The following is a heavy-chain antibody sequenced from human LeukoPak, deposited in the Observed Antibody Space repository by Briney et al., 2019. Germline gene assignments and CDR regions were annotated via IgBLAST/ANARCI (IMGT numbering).Heavy chain of an antibody. CDR1: GGSFSGYY. Sequence: PSETLSLTCAVYGGSFSGYYWSWIRQPPGKGLEWIGYIYYSGSTNYNPSLKSRVTISVDTSKNQFSLKLSSVTAADTAVYYCARGVGVQQWLVRFSDYYYYMDVWGKGTTVTVSS. CDR2: IYYSGST. CDR3: ARGVGVQQWLVRFSDYYYYMDV. V-gene: IGHV4-59*01. D-gene: IGHD6-19*01. J-gene: IGHJ6*03.